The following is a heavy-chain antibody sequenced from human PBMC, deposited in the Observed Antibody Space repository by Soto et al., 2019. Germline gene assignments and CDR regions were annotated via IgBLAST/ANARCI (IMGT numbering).Heavy chain of an antibody. J-gene: IGHJ4*02. V-gene: IGHV3-30*03. Sequence: SLSLSCAASGFTFSSYGMHWVRQAPGKGLEWVAVISYDGSNKYYADSVKGRFTISRDNSKNTLYLQMNSLRAEDTAVYYCGIEDYGSGSYPDYFDYWGQGTLVTVSS. CDR3: GIEDYGSGSYPDYFDY. CDR1: GFTFSSYG. CDR2: ISYDGSNK. D-gene: IGHD3-16*02.